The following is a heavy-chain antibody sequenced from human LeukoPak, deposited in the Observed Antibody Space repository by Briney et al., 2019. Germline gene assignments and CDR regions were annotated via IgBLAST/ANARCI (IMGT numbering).Heavy chain of an antibody. V-gene: IGHV4-34*01. Sequence: PSETLSLTCAVYGGSFSGYYWSWIRQPPGKGLEWIGKINHRGSTNYNPSLKSRVTISVDTSKNQFSLKLSSVTAADTAVYYCARLGASGSLAFDYWGQGTLVTVSS. D-gene: IGHD3-10*01. CDR2: INHRGST. J-gene: IGHJ4*02. CDR3: ARLGASGSLAFDY. CDR1: GGSFSGYY.